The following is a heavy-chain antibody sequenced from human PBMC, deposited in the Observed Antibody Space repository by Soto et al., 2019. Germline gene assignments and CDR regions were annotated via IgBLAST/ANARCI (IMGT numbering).Heavy chain of an antibody. J-gene: IGHJ6*02. CDR3: AREAGSGMDV. Sequence: EVQLVESGGGLVQPGGSLRLSCAASGFTFSSYSMNWVHQAPGKGLGWVSYISSGSSSNIHYADSVKGRFTISRDNAKNSLYLQMNSLTDEDTAVYYCAREAGSGMDVWGQGTAVTVSS. D-gene: IGHD3-10*01. CDR1: GFTFSSYS. V-gene: IGHV3-48*02. CDR2: ISSGSSSNI.